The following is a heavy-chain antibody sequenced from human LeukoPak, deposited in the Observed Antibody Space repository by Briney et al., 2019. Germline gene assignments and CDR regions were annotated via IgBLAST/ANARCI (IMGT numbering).Heavy chain of an antibody. CDR3: AKDLDFWSGYYKDY. CDR2: ISGSGGST. Sequence: GGSLRLSCAASGFTFSSYSMNWVRQAPGKGLEWVSAISGSGGSTYYADSVKGRFTISRDNSKNTLYLQMNSLRAEDTAVYYCAKDLDFWSGYYKDYWGQGTLVTVSS. V-gene: IGHV3-23*01. CDR1: GFTFSSYS. J-gene: IGHJ4*02. D-gene: IGHD3-3*01.